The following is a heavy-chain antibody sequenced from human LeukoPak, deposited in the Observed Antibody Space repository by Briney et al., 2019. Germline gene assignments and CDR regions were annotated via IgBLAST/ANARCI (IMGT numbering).Heavy chain of an antibody. CDR1: GFTLSDYY. Sequence: GGSLRLSCAASGFTLSDYYMSWIRQAPGKGLEWVSSISSSSSYIYYADSVKGRFTISRDNAKNSLYLQMNSLRAEDTAVYYCARDNMVGATPRFYYWGQGTLVTVSS. V-gene: IGHV3-11*06. J-gene: IGHJ4*02. D-gene: IGHD1-26*01. CDR2: ISSSSSYI. CDR3: ARDNMVGATPRFYY.